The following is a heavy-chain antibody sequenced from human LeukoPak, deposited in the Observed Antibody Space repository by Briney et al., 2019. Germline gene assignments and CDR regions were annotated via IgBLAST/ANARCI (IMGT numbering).Heavy chain of an antibody. J-gene: IGHJ5*02. D-gene: IGHD5-12*01. CDR2: INHSGST. Sequence: SETLSLTCTVSGGSISSSSYYWSWIRQPPGKGLEWIGEINHSGSTNYNPSLKSRVTISVDTSKNQFSLKLSSVTAADTAVYYCARGRRRIVATIIKGNWFDPWGQGTLVTVSS. CDR3: ARGRRRIVATIIKGNWFDP. CDR1: GGSISSSSYY. V-gene: IGHV4-39*07.